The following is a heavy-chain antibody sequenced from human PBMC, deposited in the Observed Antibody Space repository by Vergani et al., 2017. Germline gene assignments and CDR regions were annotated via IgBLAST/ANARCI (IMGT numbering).Heavy chain of an antibody. D-gene: IGHD6-19*01. J-gene: IGHJ6*02. CDR2: IYTSGST. Sequence: QVQLQESGPGLVKPSQTLSLTCTVSGGSISSGSYYWSWIRQPAGKGLEWIGRIYTSGSTNYNPSLKSRVTISVDTSKNQFSLKLSSVTAADTAVYYCARDGPHGIAVVGTLGYYYYYGMDVWGQGTTVTVSS. V-gene: IGHV4-61*02. CDR1: GGSISSGSYY. CDR3: ARDGPHGIAVVGTLGYYYYYGMDV.